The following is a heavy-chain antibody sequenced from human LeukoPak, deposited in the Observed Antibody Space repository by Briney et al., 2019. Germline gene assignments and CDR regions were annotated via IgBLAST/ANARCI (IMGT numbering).Heavy chain of an antibody. CDR3: ARLVGTTTPGVDY. D-gene: IGHD1-26*01. CDR1: GFTFRSYW. J-gene: IGHJ4*02. V-gene: IGHV3-74*01. CDR2: IKSDGSIT. Sequence: SGGSLRLSCAASGFTFRSYWMDWVRKAPGHGLVWVSHIKSDGSITNYADSVKGRFTISRDNAKNTLYLQMNSLRAEDTAVYYCARLVGTTTPGVDYWGQGTLVTVSS.